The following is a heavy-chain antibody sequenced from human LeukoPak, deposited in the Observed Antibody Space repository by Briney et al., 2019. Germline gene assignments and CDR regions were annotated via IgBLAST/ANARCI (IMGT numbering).Heavy chain of an antibody. J-gene: IGHJ6*02. Sequence: GGFLRPSCAASGFTFSSYWVSWVRQAPGEGLGWVANIKEDGSEKYYVDSVKGRFTISRDNAKNSLYLQMNSLRAEDTAVYYCARLIVIPGGIDVWGQGTTVTVSS. D-gene: IGHD2/OR15-2a*01. CDR2: IKEDGSEK. CDR3: ARLIVIPGGIDV. V-gene: IGHV3-7*03. CDR1: GFTFSSYW.